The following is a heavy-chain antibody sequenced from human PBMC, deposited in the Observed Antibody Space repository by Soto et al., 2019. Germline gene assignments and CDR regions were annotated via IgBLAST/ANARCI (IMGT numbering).Heavy chain of an antibody. J-gene: IGHJ6*02. D-gene: IGHD2-15*01. V-gene: IGHV3-30*18. Sequence: PGGSLRLSCAASGFTFSSYVMHWVRQAPGKGLEWVAVISYDGSNKYYADSVKGRFTISRDNSKNTLYLQMNSLRAEDTAVYYCAKDRGYCSGGSCSNDYYYYGMDVWGQGPTLTV. CDR2: ISYDGSNK. CDR1: GFTFSSYV. CDR3: AKDRGYCSGGSCSNDYYYYGMDV.